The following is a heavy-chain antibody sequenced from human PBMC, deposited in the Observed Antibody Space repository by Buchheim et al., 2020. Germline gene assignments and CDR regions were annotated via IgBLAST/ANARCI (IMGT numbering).Heavy chain of an antibody. CDR2: ISYDGSNK. J-gene: IGHJ4*02. CDR1: GFTFSSYG. CDR3: AKGGSIAARPDY. V-gene: IGHV3-30*18. Sequence: QVQLVESGGGVVQPGRSLRLSCAASGFTFSSYGMHWVRQAPGKGLEWVAVISYDGSNKYYADSVKGRFTISRDNSKNTLYLQMNSLRAEDTAVYYCAKGGSIAARPDYWGQGTL. D-gene: IGHD6-6*01.